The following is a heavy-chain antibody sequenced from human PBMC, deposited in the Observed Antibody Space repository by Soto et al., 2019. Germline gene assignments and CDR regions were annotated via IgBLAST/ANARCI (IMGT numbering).Heavy chain of an antibody. D-gene: IGHD6-13*01. CDR2: SRNKVNSYTT. J-gene: IGHJ4*01. CDR1: GFTFSSYA. CDR3: TRVFGSSWYQAFFDY. V-gene: IGHV3-72*01. Sequence: GGSLRLSCAASGFTFSSYAMYWVRQAPGKGLEWVGRSRNKVNSYTTEYAASVKGRFTISRDDSKKSLFLQMNSLKTEDTAVYYCTRVFGSSWYQAFFDYWGHGTLVTVSS.